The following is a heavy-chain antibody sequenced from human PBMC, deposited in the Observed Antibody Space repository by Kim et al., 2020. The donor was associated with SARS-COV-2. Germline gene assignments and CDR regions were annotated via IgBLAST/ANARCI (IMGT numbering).Heavy chain of an antibody. V-gene: IGHV4-31*03. Sequence: SETLSLTCTVSGGSISSGGYYWSWIRQHPGKGLEWIGYIYYSGSTYYNPSLKSRVTTSVDTSKNQFSLKLSSVTAADTAVYYCARAPRGGVITFGGVISGGFDYWGQGTLVTVSS. J-gene: IGHJ4*02. CDR2: IYYSGST. D-gene: IGHD3-16*02. CDR1: GGSISSGGYY. CDR3: ARAPRGGVITFGGVISGGFDY.